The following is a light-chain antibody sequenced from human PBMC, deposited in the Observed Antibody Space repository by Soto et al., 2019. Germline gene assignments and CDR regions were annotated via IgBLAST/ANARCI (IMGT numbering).Light chain of an antibody. V-gene: IGKV3-15*01. CDR2: RAS. J-gene: IGKJ1*01. CDR1: QSLTDN. CDR3: QQYGNWPPWK. Sequence: EIRRTQSPKTLAVSPGETVTLSFSASQSLTDNLAWYQQKPGQPPRLLIFRASTRASGIPARFSGGGSGTEFTLTISRLQSEDFAVYYCQQYGNWPPWKFGPGTKVDIK.